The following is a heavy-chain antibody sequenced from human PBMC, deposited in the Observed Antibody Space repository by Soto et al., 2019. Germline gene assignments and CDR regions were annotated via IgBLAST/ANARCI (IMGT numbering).Heavy chain of an antibody. CDR3: ASLWGSYRLNWFDP. V-gene: IGHV2-5*01. J-gene: IGHJ5*02. CDR2: IYWNDDK. Sequence: SGPTLVNPTQPLTLTCTFSGFSLSTSGVGVGWIRQPPGKALEWLALIYWNDDKRYSPSLKSRLTITKDTSKNQVVLTMTNMDPVDTATYYCASLWGSYRLNWFDPWGQGTLVTVSS. CDR1: GFSLSTSGVG. D-gene: IGHD3-16*02.